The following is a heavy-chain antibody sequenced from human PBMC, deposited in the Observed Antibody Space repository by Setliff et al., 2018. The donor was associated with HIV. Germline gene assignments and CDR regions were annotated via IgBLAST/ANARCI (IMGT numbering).Heavy chain of an antibody. CDR2: IYSSGTK. Sequence: SETLSLTCTFSGVTSGDYYWTWIRQHPVKGLEWIGYIYSSGTKYYNPSLKSRLAISLDTSKNSLYLQMNSLRAEETAVYYCARVRGATRDYYYYYMDVWGKGTTVTVSS. CDR3: ARVRGATRDYYYYYMDV. J-gene: IGHJ6*03. D-gene: IGHD3-16*01. V-gene: IGHV4-31*03. CDR1: GVTSGDYY.